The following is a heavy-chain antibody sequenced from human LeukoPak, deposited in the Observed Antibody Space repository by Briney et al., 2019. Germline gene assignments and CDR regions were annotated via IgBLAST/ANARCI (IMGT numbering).Heavy chain of an antibody. Sequence: SETLSLTCTVSGGSISSSSYYWGWIRQPAGKGLEWIGSIYYSGSTYYNPSLKSRVTISVDTSKNQFSLKLSSVTAADTAVYYCARGPDGYNHLDYWGQGTLVTVSS. J-gene: IGHJ4*02. V-gene: IGHV4-39*07. CDR3: ARGPDGYNHLDY. CDR2: IYYSGST. D-gene: IGHD5-24*01. CDR1: GGSISSSSYY.